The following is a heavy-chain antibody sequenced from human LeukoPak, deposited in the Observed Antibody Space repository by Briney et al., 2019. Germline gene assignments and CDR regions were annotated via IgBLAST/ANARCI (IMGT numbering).Heavy chain of an antibody. CDR3: AKGRYHLATVTLLDY. CDR1: GFTFSSYG. CDR2: ISYDGPNK. D-gene: IGHD4-17*01. J-gene: IGHJ4*02. Sequence: GGSLRLSCAASGFTFSSYGMHWVRQAPGKGLEWVAVISYDGPNKYYADSVKGRFTISRDNSKNTLYLQMNSVRAEDTAIYYCAKGRYHLATVTLLDYWGQGTLVTVSS. V-gene: IGHV3-30*18.